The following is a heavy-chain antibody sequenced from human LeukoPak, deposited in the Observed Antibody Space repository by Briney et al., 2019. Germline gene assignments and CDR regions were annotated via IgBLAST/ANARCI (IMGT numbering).Heavy chain of an antibody. CDR2: ISSSSSTI. V-gene: IGHV3-11*04. Sequence: GGSLRLSCAASGFTFSDYYMSWIRQAPGKGLEWVSYISSSSSTIYYADSVKGRFTISRDNAKNSLYLQMNSLRAEDTAVYYCARVEWELLPDYWGQGTLVTVSS. CDR3: ARVEWELLPDY. D-gene: IGHD1-26*01. J-gene: IGHJ4*02. CDR1: GFTFSDYY.